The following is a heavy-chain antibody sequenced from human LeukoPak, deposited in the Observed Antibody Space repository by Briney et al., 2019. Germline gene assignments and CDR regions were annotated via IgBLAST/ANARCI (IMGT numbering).Heavy chain of an antibody. CDR3: ARTYYDILTGTHHAFDT. J-gene: IGHJ3*02. V-gene: IGHV3-33*01. CDR2: IWYDGSNK. Sequence: PGRSLRLSCAASGFTFSSYGMHWVRQAPGKGLEWVAVIWYDGSNKYYADSVKGRFTISRDNAKNSLYLQMNSLRDEDTAVYYCARTYYDILTGTHHAFDTWGQGTMVTVSS. CDR1: GFTFSSYG. D-gene: IGHD3-9*01.